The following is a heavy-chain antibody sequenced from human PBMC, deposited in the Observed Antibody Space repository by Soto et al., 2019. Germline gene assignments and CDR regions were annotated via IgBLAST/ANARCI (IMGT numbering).Heavy chain of an antibody. Sequence: QVQLQQWGAGLLKPSETLSLTCAVYGGSFSGYYWNWIRQPPGKGLEWIGEIDHSGYTNYNPSLKSRVTISVDTSKNHFSLRLTSVTAADTAVYYCARVRDWFDPWGQVTLVTVSS. V-gene: IGHV4-34*01. CDR1: GGSFSGYY. CDR2: IDHSGYT. D-gene: IGHD3-3*01. J-gene: IGHJ5*02. CDR3: ARVRDWFDP.